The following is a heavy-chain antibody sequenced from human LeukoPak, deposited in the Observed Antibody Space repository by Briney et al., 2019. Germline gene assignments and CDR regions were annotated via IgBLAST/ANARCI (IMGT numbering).Heavy chain of an antibody. D-gene: IGHD3-22*01. CDR2: ISYDGSNE. Sequence: GGSLRLSCAASGFTFSSYAMHWVRQAPGKGPEWVAVISYDGSNEYYADSVKGRFTISRDNSKNSLYLQMNSLRAEDTAVYYCAREPYYYYDSSGYYWEPLGYWGQGTLVTVSS. CDR3: AREPYYYYDSSGYYWEPLGY. CDR1: GFTFSSYA. V-gene: IGHV3-30*14. J-gene: IGHJ4*02.